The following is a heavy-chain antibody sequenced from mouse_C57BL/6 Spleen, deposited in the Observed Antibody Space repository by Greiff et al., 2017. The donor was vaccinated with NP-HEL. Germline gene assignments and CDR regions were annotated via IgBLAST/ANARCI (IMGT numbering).Heavy chain of an antibody. Sequence: VQLQQSGAELVKPGASVKLSCTASGFNIKDYYMHWVKQRTEQGLEWIGRIDPEDGVTKYAPKFQGKATITADTSSNTAYLQLSSLTSEDTAVYYCARTGTHYWGQGTTLTVSS. J-gene: IGHJ2*01. D-gene: IGHD4-1*01. V-gene: IGHV14-2*01. CDR3: ARTGTHY. CDR1: GFNIKDYY. CDR2: IDPEDGVT.